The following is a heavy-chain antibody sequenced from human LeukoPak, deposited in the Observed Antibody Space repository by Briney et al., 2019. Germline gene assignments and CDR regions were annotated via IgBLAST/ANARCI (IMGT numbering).Heavy chain of an antibody. CDR3: ARVDSSSWYLGY. CDR2: ISYDGSNK. Sequence: GGSLRLSCAASGFTFSSYAMHWVRQAPGKGLEWVAVISYDGSNKYYADSVKGRFTISRENSKNTLYLQMNSLRAEDTAVYYCARVDSSSWYLGYWGQGTLVTVSS. V-gene: IGHV3-30*04. CDR1: GFTFSSYA. D-gene: IGHD6-13*01. J-gene: IGHJ4*02.